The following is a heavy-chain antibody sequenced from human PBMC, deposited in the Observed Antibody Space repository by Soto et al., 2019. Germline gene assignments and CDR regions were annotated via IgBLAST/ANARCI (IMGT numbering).Heavy chain of an antibody. CDR2: ISGSGGST. CDR1: GFTFSSYA. D-gene: IGHD3-16*02. CDR3: AKALGELSPESYDY. V-gene: IGHV3-23*01. Sequence: PGGSLRLSCAASGFTFSSYAMSWVRQAPGKGLEWVSAISGSGGSTYYADSVKGRFTISRDNSKNTLYLQMNSLRPEDTAVYYCAKALGELSPESYDYWGQGTLVTVSS. J-gene: IGHJ4*02.